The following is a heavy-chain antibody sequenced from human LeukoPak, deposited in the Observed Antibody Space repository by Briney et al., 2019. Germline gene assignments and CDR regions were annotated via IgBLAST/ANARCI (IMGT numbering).Heavy chain of an antibody. V-gene: IGHV3-33*06. J-gene: IGHJ6*03. CDR2: IWYDGSNN. D-gene: IGHD3-10*01. Sequence: GGSLRLSCVASGFSFDDYGMNWVRQAPGTGLEWVAVIWYDGSNNYYADFVKGRFTISRDNSKNTLYLQMNSLRAEDTAVYYCAKDGVLWFGELSPYYYYYYYMDVWGTGTTVTVSS. CDR1: GFSFDDYG. CDR3: AKDGVLWFGELSPYYYYYYYMDV.